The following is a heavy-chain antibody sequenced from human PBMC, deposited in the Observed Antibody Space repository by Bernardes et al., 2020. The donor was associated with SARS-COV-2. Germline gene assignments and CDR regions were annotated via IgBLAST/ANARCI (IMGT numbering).Heavy chain of an antibody. D-gene: IGHD3-16*02. CDR3: ARLSGNFIVGQWYFDL. J-gene: IGHJ2*01. CDR1: GGSMSSYY. V-gene: IGHV4-59*01. CDR2: IYSYSGST. Sequence: SETLSLTCTVSGGSMSSYYWSWIRQPPGKGLEWIGYIYSYSGSTNYNPSLKSRATISLDTSKKQFSLRLSSVTAADTAVYYCARLSGNFIVGQWYFDLWGRGTLVAVSS.